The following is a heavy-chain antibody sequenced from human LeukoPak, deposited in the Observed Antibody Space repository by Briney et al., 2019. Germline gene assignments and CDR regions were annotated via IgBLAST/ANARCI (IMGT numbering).Heavy chain of an antibody. CDR3: ARDLGGSPPDAFDI. CDR2: ISSSSSYI. J-gene: IGHJ3*02. Sequence: GGSLRLSCAASGFTFSSYSMNWVRQAPGKGLEWVSSISSSSSYIYYADSVQGRFTISRDNAKNSLYLQMNSLRAEDTAVYYCARDLGGSPPDAFDIWGQGTMVTVSS. CDR1: GFTFSSYS. V-gene: IGHV3-21*01. D-gene: IGHD3-16*01.